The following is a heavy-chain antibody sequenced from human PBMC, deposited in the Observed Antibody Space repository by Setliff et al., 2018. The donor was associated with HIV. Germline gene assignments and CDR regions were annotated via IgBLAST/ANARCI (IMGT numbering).Heavy chain of an antibody. CDR1: GASISSGGYY. Sequence: PSETLSLTCTVSGASISSGGYYWSWIRQHPGEGLEWIGYIYYSGSTYYKPSLKSRVTISVDTSKNQFSLKLNSVTAADTAMYYCARVVDADYLDYWGQGTPVTVSS. J-gene: IGHJ4*02. CDR3: ARVVDADYLDY. V-gene: IGHV4-30-4*08. D-gene: IGHD2-15*01. CDR2: IYYSGST.